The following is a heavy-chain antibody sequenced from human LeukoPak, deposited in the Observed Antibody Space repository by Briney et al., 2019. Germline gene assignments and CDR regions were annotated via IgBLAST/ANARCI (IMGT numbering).Heavy chain of an antibody. J-gene: IGHJ6*03. D-gene: IGHD3-10*01. V-gene: IGHV3-53*01. CDR3: ARVASGSYYPHYYYYYYMDV. CDR2: IYSGGST. Sequence: GGPLRLSCAASGFTVSSNYMSWVRQAPGKGLEWVSVIYSGGSTYYADSVKGRFTISRDNSKNTLYLQMNSLRAEDTAVYYCARVASGSYYPHYYYYYYMDVWGKGTTVTVSS. CDR1: GFTVSSNY.